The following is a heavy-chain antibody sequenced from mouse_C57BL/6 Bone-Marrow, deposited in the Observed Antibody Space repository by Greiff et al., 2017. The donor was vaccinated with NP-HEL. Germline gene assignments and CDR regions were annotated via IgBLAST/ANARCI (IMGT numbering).Heavy chain of an antibody. CDR1: GYTFTDYE. CDR3: TLGYFDV. Sequence: VQLQQSGAELVRPGASVTLSCKASGYTFTDYEMHWVKQTPVHGLEWIGAIDPETGGTAYNQKFKGKAILTADKSSTSAYMELRSLTSEDSAVYYCTLGYFDVWGTGTTVTVSS. J-gene: IGHJ1*03. V-gene: IGHV1-15*01. CDR2: IDPETGGT. D-gene: IGHD3-1*01.